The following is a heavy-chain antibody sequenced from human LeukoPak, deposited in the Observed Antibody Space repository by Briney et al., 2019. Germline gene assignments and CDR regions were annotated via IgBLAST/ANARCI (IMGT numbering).Heavy chain of an antibody. J-gene: IGHJ4*02. V-gene: IGHV3-11*04. CDR3: ARDSDCSSTSFNETMDC. Sequence: GGSLRLSCAASGFTFSDYYMSWIRQAPGKGLEWVSYISSSGSTIYYADSVKGRFTISRDNAKNSLYLQMNSLRPEDTAVYYCARDSDCSSTSFNETMDCWGQGTLVTVSS. CDR1: GFTFSDYY. CDR2: ISSSGSTI. D-gene: IGHD2-2*01.